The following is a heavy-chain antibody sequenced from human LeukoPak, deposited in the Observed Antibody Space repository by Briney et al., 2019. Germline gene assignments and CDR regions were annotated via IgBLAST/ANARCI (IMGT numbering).Heavy chain of an antibody. V-gene: IGHV4-34*01. CDR3: ARGRSVAGPTGRAFDI. CDR2: INHSGST. J-gene: IGHJ3*02. CDR1: GGSFSGYY. Sequence: SETLSLTCAVYGGSFSGYYRSWIRQPPGKGLKWIGEINHSGSTNYNPSLKSRVTISVDTSKNQFSLKLSSVTAADTAMYYCARGRSVAGPTGRAFDIWGQGTMATVSS. D-gene: IGHD6-19*01.